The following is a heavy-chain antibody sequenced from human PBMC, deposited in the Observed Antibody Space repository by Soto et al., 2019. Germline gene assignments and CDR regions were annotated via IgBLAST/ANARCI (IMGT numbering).Heavy chain of an antibody. CDR1: GASMSNYY. D-gene: IGHD3-16*01. CDR3: ARSGHSLGGVM. CDR2: IYSTGRA. V-gene: IGHV4-4*08. J-gene: IGHJ4*02. Sequence: SETLSLTCTVSGASMSNYYGSWIRQSPGKGLEYIGYIYSTGRADYNPSLKSRVTLSVDTSSNRFSLGLSSVTVADTAMYYCARSGHSLGGVMWGQGTLVTVSS.